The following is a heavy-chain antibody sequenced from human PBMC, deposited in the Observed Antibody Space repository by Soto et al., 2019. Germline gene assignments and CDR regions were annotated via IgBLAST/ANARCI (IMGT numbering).Heavy chain of an antibody. D-gene: IGHD2-2*01. J-gene: IGHJ5*02. Sequence: ASVKVSCKASGYTFTDYGISWVRQAPGQGLEWIGWISAYNGNTNNAQKLQDRVTMTTDSSTSTAYMELRSLRSDDTAVYYCARVGDIVVVGPWFDPWGQGTLVTVSS. V-gene: IGHV1-18*04. CDR3: ARVGDIVVVGPWFDP. CDR1: GYTFTDYG. CDR2: ISAYNGNT.